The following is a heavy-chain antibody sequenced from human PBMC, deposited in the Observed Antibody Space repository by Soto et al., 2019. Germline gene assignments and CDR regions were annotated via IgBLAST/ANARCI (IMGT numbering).Heavy chain of an antibody. CDR1: GFTFSSYA. CDR2: ISGSGGNT. J-gene: IGHJ6*02. CDR3: AKVQDDGYYYYYGMDV. V-gene: IGHV3-23*01. Sequence: GGSLRLSCAASGFTFSSYAMSWVRQAPGKGLEWVSAISGSGGNTYYADSVKGRFTIPRDNSKNTLYLQMNGLRAEDTAVYYCAKVQDDGYYYYYGMDVWGQGTTVTVSS. D-gene: IGHD1-1*01.